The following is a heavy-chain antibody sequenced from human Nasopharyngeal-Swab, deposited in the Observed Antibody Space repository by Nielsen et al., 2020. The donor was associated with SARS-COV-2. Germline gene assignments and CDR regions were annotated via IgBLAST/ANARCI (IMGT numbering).Heavy chain of an antibody. J-gene: IGHJ4*02. Sequence: GEAPGKGLEWVTYISSSGSTIYYADTVKGRFTISRDNAKNSLYLQMNSLRAEDTAVYYCAIDSSGYFDYWGQGTLVTVSS. CDR2: ISSSGSTI. V-gene: IGHV3-48*03. D-gene: IGHD3-22*01. CDR3: AIDSSGYFDY.